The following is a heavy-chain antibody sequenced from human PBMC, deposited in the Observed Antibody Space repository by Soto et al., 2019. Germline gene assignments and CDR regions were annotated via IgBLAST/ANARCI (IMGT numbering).Heavy chain of an antibody. CDR3: ARDCSDYDILSGYSEVVNWFDP. V-gene: IGHV4-31*03. D-gene: IGHD3-9*01. CDR1: GGSISSGGYY. Sequence: SETLSLTCTVSGGSISSGGYYWSWIRQHPGKGLEWIGYIYYSGSTYYNPSHKSRVTISVDTCKNQCSLKLSSVTAADSAVYYCARDCSDYDILSGYSEVVNWFDPWGQGPLVTVSS. J-gene: IGHJ5*02. CDR2: IYYSGST.